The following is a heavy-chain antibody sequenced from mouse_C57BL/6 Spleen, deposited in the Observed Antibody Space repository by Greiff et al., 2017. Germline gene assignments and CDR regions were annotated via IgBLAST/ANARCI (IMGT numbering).Heavy chain of an antibody. J-gene: IGHJ4*01. D-gene: IGHD1-1*01. Sequence: EVKLVESGGGLVQPGGSMKLSCAASGFTFSDAWMDWVRQSPEKGLEWVAEIRNKANNHATYYAESVKGRFTISRDDSKSSVYLQMNSLRAEDTGIYYCTRGLLRYYYAMDYWGQGTSVTVSS. V-gene: IGHV6-6*01. CDR2: IRNKANNHAT. CDR3: TRGLLRYYYAMDY. CDR1: GFTFSDAW.